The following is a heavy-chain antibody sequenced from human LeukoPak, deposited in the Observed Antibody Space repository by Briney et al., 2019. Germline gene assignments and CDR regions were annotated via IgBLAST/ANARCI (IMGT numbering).Heavy chain of an antibody. V-gene: IGHV1-2*02. CDR3: ARGGDSTNFDY. CDR1: GYTFTGYY. Sequence: ASVKVSCKASGYTFTGYYIHWVRQAPGQGLEWMGWINPNSGDTNYAQKFQGRVTMTRDTSISTAYMELSRLRSDDPAVNYCARGGDSTNFDYWGQGTLVTVSS. CDR2: INPNSGDT. J-gene: IGHJ4*02. D-gene: IGHD4-11*01.